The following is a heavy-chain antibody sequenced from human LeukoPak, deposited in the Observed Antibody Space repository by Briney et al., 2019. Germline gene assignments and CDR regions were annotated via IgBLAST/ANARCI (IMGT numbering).Heavy chain of an antibody. Sequence: SETLSLTCTVSGGSISSYYWSWIRQPPGKGLEWIGYISYSGSTNYNPSLKSRVTISVDTSKNQFSLKLSSVTAADTAVYYCARVYYYGSGRQFDPWGQGTLVTVSS. J-gene: IGHJ5*02. D-gene: IGHD3-10*01. V-gene: IGHV4-59*01. CDR1: GGSISSYY. CDR2: ISYSGST. CDR3: ARVYYYGSGRQFDP.